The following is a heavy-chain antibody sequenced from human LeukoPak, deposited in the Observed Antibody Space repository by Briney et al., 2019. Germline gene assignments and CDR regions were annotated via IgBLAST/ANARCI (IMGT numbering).Heavy chain of an antibody. CDR1: GGSISSYY. CDR3: ARVGAGDYYDSSGYYFRRFDP. CDR2: IYTSGST. Sequence: PSETLPLTCTISGGSISSYYWSWIRQPAGKGLEWIGRIYTSGSTNYNPSLKSRVTMSVDTSKNQFSLKLSSVTAADTAVYYCARVGAGDYYDSSGYYFRRFDPWGQGTLVTVSS. D-gene: IGHD3-22*01. V-gene: IGHV4-4*07. J-gene: IGHJ5*02.